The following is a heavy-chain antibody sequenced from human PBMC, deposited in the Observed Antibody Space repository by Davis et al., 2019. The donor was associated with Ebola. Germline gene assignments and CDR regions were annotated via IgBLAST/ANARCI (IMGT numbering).Heavy chain of an antibody. Sequence: GSLRLSCAVYGGSFSGYYWSWIRQPPGKGLEWIGEINHSGSTNYNPSLKSRVTISVDTSKNQFSLKLSSVTAADTAVYYCARLVVVPAAALFRRDYYYYGMDVWGQGTTVTVSS. CDR1: GGSFSGYY. D-gene: IGHD2-2*01. V-gene: IGHV4-34*01. CDR2: INHSGST. J-gene: IGHJ6*02. CDR3: ARLVVVPAAALFRRDYYYYGMDV.